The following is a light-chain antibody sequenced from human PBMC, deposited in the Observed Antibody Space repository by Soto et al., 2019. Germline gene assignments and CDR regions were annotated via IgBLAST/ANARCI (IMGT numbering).Light chain of an antibody. J-gene: IGKJ2*01. CDR1: QSVSSSY. V-gene: IGKV3-20*01. CDR2: GAS. CDR3: QQDGSSPYT. Sequence: EIVLTQSPGTMSLSQGERATISCRASQSVSSSYLAWYQQKPGQAPRFLIYGASSRATGIPDRFSGSGSGTDFTLPISRLEPEDFAVYYCQQDGSSPYTFGQGTKLEL.